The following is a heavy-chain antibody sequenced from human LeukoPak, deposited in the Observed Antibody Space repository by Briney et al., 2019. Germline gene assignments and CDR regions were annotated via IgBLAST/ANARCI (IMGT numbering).Heavy chain of an antibody. CDR2: INPKSGGT. D-gene: IGHD3-22*01. Sequence: GASVKVSRKASGYSFTGYYLDWVRQAPGQGLEWMGWINPKSGGTNYAQKLQGRVTMTTDTSTSTAYMELRSLRSDDTAVYYCARVGDYYDSSGTNWFDPWGQGTLVTVSS. V-gene: IGHV1-2*02. CDR3: ARVGDYYDSSGTNWFDP. J-gene: IGHJ5*02. CDR1: GYSFTGYY.